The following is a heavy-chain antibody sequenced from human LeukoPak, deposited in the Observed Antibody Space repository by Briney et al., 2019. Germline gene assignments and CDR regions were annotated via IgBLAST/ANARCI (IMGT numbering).Heavy chain of an antibody. CDR3: ARHPNANSRRDAFVI. J-gene: IGHJ3*02. V-gene: IGHV4-39*07. Sequence: PSETLSLTCTVSGGSISSSDYYWGWIRQPPGRGPEWIGSIYYSGSTYYNLSLKSRVTISVDTSKNQFSLKLSSVTAADTAVYYCARHPNANSRRDAFVIWGQGTVVTVSS. CDR2: IYYSGST. D-gene: IGHD2-2*01. CDR1: GGSISSSDYY.